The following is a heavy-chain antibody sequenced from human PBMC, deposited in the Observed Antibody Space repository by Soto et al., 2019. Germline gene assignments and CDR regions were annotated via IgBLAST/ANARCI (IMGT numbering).Heavy chain of an antibody. J-gene: IGHJ4*02. Sequence: GGSLRLSCAASGFTFGTYTMNWVRQAPGKGLEWISALGGGGDTHYAESVKGRFTISRDYSKNILLLQMNSLRDEDSAIYYCTKDRHPDGIWTFDFWGQGTLVTVSS. CDR2: LGGGGDT. CDR3: TKDRHPDGIWTFDF. V-gene: IGHV3-23*01. CDR1: GFTFGTYT. D-gene: IGHD3-9*01.